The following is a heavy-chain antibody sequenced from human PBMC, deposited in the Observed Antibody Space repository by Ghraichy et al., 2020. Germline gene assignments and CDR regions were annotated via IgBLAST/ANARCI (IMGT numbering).Heavy chain of an antibody. CDR3: ARKGGSCGGDCFLDFDL. J-gene: IGHJ2*01. D-gene: IGHD2-21*02. Sequence: GESLNISCAASGFTFSSYWMSWVRQAPGKGLEWVANIKQDGSEKYYVDSVKGRFTISRDNAKNSLYLQMNSLREEDTAVYYCARKGGSCGGDCFLDFDLWGRGTLVTVSS. V-gene: IGHV3-7*01. CDR2: IKQDGSEK. CDR1: GFTFSSYW.